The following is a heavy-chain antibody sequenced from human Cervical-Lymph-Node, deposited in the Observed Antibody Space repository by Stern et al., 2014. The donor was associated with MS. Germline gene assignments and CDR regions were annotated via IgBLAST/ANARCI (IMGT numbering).Heavy chain of an antibody. Sequence: VQLVESGGGVVQPGRSLRLSCAASGFTFSSYGMHWVRQAPGKGLEWVAVISYDGSNNYYADSVKGRFPISRDNSKNTLYLQMNSLRAEDTAVYYCAKGALAYSSGWYENYYYYYGMDVWGQGTTVTVSS. CDR2: ISYDGSNN. V-gene: IGHV3-30*18. CDR1: GFTFSSYG. CDR3: AKGALAYSSGWYENYYYYYGMDV. J-gene: IGHJ6*02. D-gene: IGHD6-19*01.